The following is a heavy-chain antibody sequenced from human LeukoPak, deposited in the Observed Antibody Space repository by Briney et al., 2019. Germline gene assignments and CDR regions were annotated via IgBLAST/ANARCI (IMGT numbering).Heavy chain of an antibody. CDR2: IYYSGST. V-gene: IGHV4-30-4*08. CDR1: GGSINSGDYY. Sequence: PSETLSLTCTVSGGSINSGDYYWSWIRQPPGKGLEWIGYIYYSGSTSYNPSLKSRLTILVDTSKNQFSLKLSSVTAADTAVYYCARDRNGGGWKVQYYFDSWGQGTLVTVSS. CDR3: ARDRNGGGWKVQYYFDS. D-gene: IGHD1-1*01. J-gene: IGHJ4*02.